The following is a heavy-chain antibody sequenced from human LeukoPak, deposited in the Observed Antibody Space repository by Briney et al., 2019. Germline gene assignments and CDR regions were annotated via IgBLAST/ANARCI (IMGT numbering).Heavy chain of an antibody. Sequence: GGSLRLSCAASGFTVRSTYMSWVRQAPGKGLEWVSAISGSGGSTYYADSVKGRFTISRDNSKNTLYLQMNSLRAEDTAVYYCANCPYYYRDYWGQGTLVTVSS. D-gene: IGHD3-10*01. CDR1: GFTVRSTY. V-gene: IGHV3-23*01. CDR2: ISGSGGST. J-gene: IGHJ4*02. CDR3: ANCPYYYRDY.